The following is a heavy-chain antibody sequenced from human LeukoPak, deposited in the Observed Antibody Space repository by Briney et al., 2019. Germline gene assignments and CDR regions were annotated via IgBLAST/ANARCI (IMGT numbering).Heavy chain of an antibody. CDR2: ISGRGITT. J-gene: IGHJ6*03. Sequence: GGSLRLSCVASEFTVSTNYMSWVRQAPGKGLEWVAGISGRGITTAYAESVEGRFTISRDNSKNTLYVQMDSLRVEDTAVYYCAKYDNGFFYYYLDVWGKGTTVTVSS. V-gene: IGHV3-23*01. CDR3: AKYDNGFFYYYLDV. D-gene: IGHD3-22*01. CDR1: EFTVSTNY.